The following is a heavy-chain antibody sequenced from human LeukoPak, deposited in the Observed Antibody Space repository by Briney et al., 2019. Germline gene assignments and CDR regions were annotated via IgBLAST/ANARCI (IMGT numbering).Heavy chain of an antibody. Sequence: GGSLRLSCAASGFTFSSYWMHWVRQAPGKGLVWVSRINSDGSSTSYADSVKGRFTISRDNAKNTLYLQMNSLRAEDTAVYYCAREYDIVVVVAATPAIDYWGQGTLVTVSS. J-gene: IGHJ4*02. CDR1: GFTFSSYW. V-gene: IGHV3-74*01. CDR3: AREYDIVVVVAATPAIDY. D-gene: IGHD2-15*01. CDR2: INSDGSST.